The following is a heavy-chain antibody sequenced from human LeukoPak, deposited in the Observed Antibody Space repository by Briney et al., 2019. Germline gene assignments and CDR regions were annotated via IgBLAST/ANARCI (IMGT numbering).Heavy chain of an antibody. CDR3: ARKDYFGSGVYFFDY. D-gene: IGHD3-10*01. J-gene: IGHJ4*02. CDR1: GYTFTSYY. V-gene: IGHV1-46*01. CDR2: INPSGGST. Sequence: ASVKVSCKASGYTFTSYYMHWVRQAPGQGLEWMGIINPSGGSTSYAQKFQGRVTITRDTSASTAYMELSSPRSEDTALYYCARKDYFGSGVYFFDYWGQGTLVTVSS.